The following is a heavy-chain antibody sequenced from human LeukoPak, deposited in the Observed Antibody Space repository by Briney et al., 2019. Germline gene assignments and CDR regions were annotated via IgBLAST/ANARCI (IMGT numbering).Heavy chain of an antibody. CDR1: GGSISSYY. V-gene: IGHV4-39*01. Sequence: SETLSLTCTVSGGSISSYYWGWIRQPPGKGLEWIGSIYYSGSTYYNPSLKSRVTISVDTSKNQFSLKLSSVTAADTAVYYCARFAGAAAGNYWGQGTLVTVSS. J-gene: IGHJ4*02. D-gene: IGHD6-13*01. CDR2: IYYSGST. CDR3: ARFAGAAAGNY.